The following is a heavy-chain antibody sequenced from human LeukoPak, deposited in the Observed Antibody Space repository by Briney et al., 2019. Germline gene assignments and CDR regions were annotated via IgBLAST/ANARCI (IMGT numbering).Heavy chain of an antibody. D-gene: IGHD6-13*01. CDR3: ARSSRSWSTFDY. CDR1: GGSFSGYY. CDR2: IYTSGST. V-gene: IGHV4-59*10. J-gene: IGHJ4*02. Sequence: PSETLSLTCAVYGGSFSGYYWSWIRQPAGKGLEWIGRIYTSGSTNYNPSLKSRVTMSVDTSKNQFSLKLSSVTAADTAVYYCARSSRSWSTFDYWGQGTLVTVSS.